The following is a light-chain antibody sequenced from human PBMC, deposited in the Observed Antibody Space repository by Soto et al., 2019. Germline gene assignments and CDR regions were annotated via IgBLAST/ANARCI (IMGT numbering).Light chain of an antibody. CDR3: QQYDYLVT. J-gene: IGKJ1*01. V-gene: IGKV3-20*01. CDR1: QTVSSTY. Sequence: EIVLTQSPGTLSLSPGDRATLSCRASQTVSSTYLAWYQHNPGRAPRLLIDGASSRAAGIPDRFSGSGSGTDFTLTISRLEPEDLAVYYCQQYDYLVTFGQGTKVDIK. CDR2: GAS.